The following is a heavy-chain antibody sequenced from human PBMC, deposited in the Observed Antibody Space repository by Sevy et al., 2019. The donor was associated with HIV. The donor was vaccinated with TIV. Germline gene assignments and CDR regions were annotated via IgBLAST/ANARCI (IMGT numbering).Heavy chain of an antibody. D-gene: IGHD6-13*01. CDR2: ISYDGRNK. V-gene: IGHV3-30*04. CDR1: GFTLSDYT. Sequence: GGSLRLSCAASGFTLSDYTMHWVRQAPGKGLEWVAVISYDGRNKYYADSVKGRFTISRDNSKNTRYVQMNSLRHEDTAVYYCARDNAGIAAAATDSDFDYWGQGTLVTVSS. CDR3: ARDNAGIAAAATDSDFDY. J-gene: IGHJ4*02.